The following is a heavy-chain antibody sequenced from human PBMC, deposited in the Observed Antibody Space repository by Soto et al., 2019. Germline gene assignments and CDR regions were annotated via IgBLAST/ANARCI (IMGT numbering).Heavy chain of an antibody. CDR3: VTERLRLEGRSPRNKDY. CDR2: FKSRSDGGTA. CDR1: GFTFSDSW. D-gene: IGHD1-1*01. Sequence: GGSLRLSCAASGFTFSDSWMNCVRQAPGQGLELVGRFKSRSDGGTADYAAPVKGRFTISRDDSKNMMYLQMNSLKTEDTGVYYCVTERLRLEGRSPRNKDYWAQGIVVTV. V-gene: IGHV3-15*01. J-gene: IGHJ4*02.